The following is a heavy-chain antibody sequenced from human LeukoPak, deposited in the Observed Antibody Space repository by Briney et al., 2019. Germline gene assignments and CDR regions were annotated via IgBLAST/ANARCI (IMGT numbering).Heavy chain of an antibody. V-gene: IGHV3-74*01. CDR2: INSDGGST. D-gene: IGHD3-10*01. J-gene: IGHJ6*03. CDR3: ARDSLLWFGELLQDYYYYMDV. Sequence: PGGSLRLSCAASGFTFSSYWMHWFRQAPEKGLVWVSRINSDGGSTSYADSVKGRFAISRDNAKNTLYLQMNSLRAEDTAVYYCARDSLLWFGELLQDYYYYMDVWGKGTTVTVSS. CDR1: GFTFSSYW.